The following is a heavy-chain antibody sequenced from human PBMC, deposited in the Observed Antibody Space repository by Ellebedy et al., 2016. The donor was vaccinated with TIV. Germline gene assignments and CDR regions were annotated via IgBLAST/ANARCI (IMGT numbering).Heavy chain of an antibody. J-gene: IGHJ4*02. V-gene: IGHV1-2*02. CDR3: ARDRMGSYEY. CDR1: GYIFTDHR. Sequence: AASVKVSCKASGYIFTDHRVDWVRQAPGQGLEWMGWINPKTGDIHYVQRFQGRVPMTRDTSITTVYMELDRLTSDDTAVYYCARDRMGSYEYWGQGTRVTVSS. CDR2: INPKTGDI. D-gene: IGHD3-10*01.